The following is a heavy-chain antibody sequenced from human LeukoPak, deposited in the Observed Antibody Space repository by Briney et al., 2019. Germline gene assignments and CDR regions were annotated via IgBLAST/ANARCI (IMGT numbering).Heavy chain of an antibody. D-gene: IGHD2-15*01. J-gene: IGHJ5*02. Sequence: SKTLSLTCTVSGGSINSGSFYWGWIRQPPGKGLEWIGSIYYSGSTYYNPSLKSRVTISVDTSKNQFSLKLSSVTAADTAVYYCAKSRVGPWGQGTLVTVSS. CDR1: GGSINSGSFY. CDR2: IYYSGST. CDR3: AKSRVGP. V-gene: IGHV4-39*07.